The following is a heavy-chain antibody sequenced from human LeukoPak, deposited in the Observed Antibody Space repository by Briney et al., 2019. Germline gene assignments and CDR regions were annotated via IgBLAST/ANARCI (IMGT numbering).Heavy chain of an antibody. CDR2: IRYDGSNK. D-gene: IGHD2-2*01. V-gene: IGHV3-30*02. Sequence: GGSLRLSCAASGFTFSSYGMHWVRQAPGKGLEWVAFIRYDGSNKYYADSVKGRFTISRDNSKNTLYLQMNNLRAEDTAVYYCAKDLNRYQLLYYFDYWGQGTLVTVSS. CDR1: GFTFSSYG. J-gene: IGHJ4*02. CDR3: AKDLNRYQLLYYFDY.